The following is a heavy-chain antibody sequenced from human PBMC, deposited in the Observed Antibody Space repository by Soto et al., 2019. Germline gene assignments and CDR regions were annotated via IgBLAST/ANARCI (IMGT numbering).Heavy chain of an antibody. CDR3: ARDGPRSSFDP. J-gene: IGHJ5*02. CDR1: GFTFSSYA. CDR2: ISYDGSNK. Sequence: QVQLVESGGGVVQPGRSLRLSCAASGFTFSSYAMHWVRQAPGKGLEWVAVISYDGSNKYYADSVKGRFTISRDNSKNTLYLQMNNLRAEDTAVYYCARDGPRSSFDPWGQGTLVTVSS. V-gene: IGHV3-30-3*01.